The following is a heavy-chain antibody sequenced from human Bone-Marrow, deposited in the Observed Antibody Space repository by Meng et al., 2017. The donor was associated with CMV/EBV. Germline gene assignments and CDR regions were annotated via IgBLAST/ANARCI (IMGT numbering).Heavy chain of an antibody. D-gene: IGHD3-22*01. J-gene: IGHJ4*02. CDR2: IIPILGIA. Sequence: SGGTFSSYTLSWVRQAPGQGLEWMGRIIPILGIANYAQQFQGRVTITADKSTSTASMELSSLRSEDTAVYYCARGYYDSSGYYPWDYWGQGTLVTVSS. CDR1: GGTFSSYT. CDR3: ARGYYDSSGYYPWDY. V-gene: IGHV1-69*02.